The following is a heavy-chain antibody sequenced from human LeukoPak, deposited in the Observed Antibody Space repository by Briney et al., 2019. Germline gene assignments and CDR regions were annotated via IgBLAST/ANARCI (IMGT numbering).Heavy chain of an antibody. Sequence: SETLSLTCTVSGGSISSGGYYWSWIRQHPGKGLEWIGYIYYSGSTYYNPSLKSRVTISVDTSKNQFSLKLSSVTAADTAVYYCARGSYYGSGSPYWGQGTLVTVSS. CDR3: ARGSYYGSGSPY. D-gene: IGHD3-10*01. J-gene: IGHJ4*02. CDR1: GGSISSGGYY. CDR2: IYYSGST. V-gene: IGHV4-31*03.